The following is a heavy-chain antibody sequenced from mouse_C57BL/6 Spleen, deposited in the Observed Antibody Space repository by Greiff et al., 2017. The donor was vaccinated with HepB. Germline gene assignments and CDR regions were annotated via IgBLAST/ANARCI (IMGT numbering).Heavy chain of an antibody. CDR2: IWSGGST. CDR3: ARNNPYYYGSSLYYFDY. Sequence: VHLVESGPGLVQPSQSLSITCTVSGFSLTSYGVHWVRQSPGKGLEWLGVIWSGGSTDYNAAFISRLSISKDNSKSQVFFKMNSLQADDTAIYYCARNNPYYYGSSLYYFDYWGQGTTLTVSS. V-gene: IGHV2-2*01. CDR1: GFSLTSYG. J-gene: IGHJ2*01. D-gene: IGHD1-1*01.